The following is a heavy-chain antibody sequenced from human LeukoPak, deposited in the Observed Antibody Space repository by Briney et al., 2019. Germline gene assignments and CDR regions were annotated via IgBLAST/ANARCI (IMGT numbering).Heavy chain of an antibody. Sequence: PSETLSLTCSVSGDSISSFYWSWIRQPPAKGLEWIGFAYYNGDTKQNPSLKGRATLSLDTSKSHFSLKLTSVTAADTAVYYCAGFKSGPAFEYWGQGTLVTASS. J-gene: IGHJ4*02. CDR3: AGFKSGPAFEY. CDR2: AYYNGDT. CDR1: GDSISSFY. V-gene: IGHV4-59*01.